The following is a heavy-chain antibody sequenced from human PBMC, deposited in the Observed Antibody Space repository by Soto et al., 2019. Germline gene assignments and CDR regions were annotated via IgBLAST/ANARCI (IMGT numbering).Heavy chain of an antibody. V-gene: IGHV3-23*01. J-gene: IGHJ5*02. Sequence: PGGSLGLSSAASGFIFENFGMSWVRQAPGKGLEWISSISGSGFKKYYADSVKGRFTISRDNSKSTVYLELNNLSAEDTAVYHCAKNQGVELVPLATVDWFDPWGQGSVVTVSS. CDR2: ISGSGFKK. D-gene: IGHD1-26*01. CDR3: AKNQGVELVPLATVDWFDP. CDR1: GFIFENFG.